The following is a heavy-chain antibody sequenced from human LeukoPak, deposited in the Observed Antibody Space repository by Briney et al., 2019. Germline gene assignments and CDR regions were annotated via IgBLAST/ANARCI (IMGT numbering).Heavy chain of an antibody. CDR1: RFTFSSFW. J-gene: IGHJ3*02. V-gene: IGHV3-74*01. D-gene: IGHD6-25*01. CDR2: IDSDGSST. CDR3: ARVAAASKNDAFDI. Sequence: GGSLRLSCAASRFTFSSFWMHWVRQAPGKGLVWVSRIDSDGSSTIYADSVKGRFTISRDNAKNTLHLQMNSLRAEDTAVYYCARVAAASKNDAFDIWGQGTMVTVSS.